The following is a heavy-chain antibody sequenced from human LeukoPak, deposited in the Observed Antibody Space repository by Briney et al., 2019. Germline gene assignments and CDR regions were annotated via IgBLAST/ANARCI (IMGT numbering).Heavy chain of an antibody. J-gene: IGHJ5*02. CDR3: ARMTCGGGTCWWFDP. Sequence: SETLSLTCTVSGGSITSIHYYWGWIRQPPGKGLEWIGNIYYFGSTYYNPSLRSRVTISVDTSKNQFSLELSSVTAADTALYYCARMTCGGGTCWWFDPWGQGTLVTVSS. CDR1: GGSITSIHYY. V-gene: IGHV4-39*01. D-gene: IGHD2-15*01. CDR2: IYYFGST.